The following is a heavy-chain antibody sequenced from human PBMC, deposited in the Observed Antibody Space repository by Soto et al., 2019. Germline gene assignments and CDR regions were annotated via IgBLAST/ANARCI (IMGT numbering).Heavy chain of an antibody. J-gene: IGHJ4*02. CDR2: ISYDGSNK. V-gene: IGHV3-30-3*01. Sequence: QVQLVESGGGVVQPGRSLRLSCAASGFTFSNYAMHWVRQAPGKGLEWVAVISYDGSNKYYADSVKGRFTISRDNSKNTLYLQMNSLRAEDTAVYYCARDRLHVVVPGAILAYWGQGTLVTVSS. CDR3: ARDRLHVVVPGAILAY. D-gene: IGHD2-2*02. CDR1: GFTFSNYA.